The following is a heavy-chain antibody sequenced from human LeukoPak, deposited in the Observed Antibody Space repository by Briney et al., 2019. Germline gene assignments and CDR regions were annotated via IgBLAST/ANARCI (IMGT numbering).Heavy chain of an antibody. D-gene: IGHD2-2*02. CDR1: GGSFSGYY. Sequence: SETLSLTCAVYGGSFSGYYWSWIRQPPGKGLEWIGEINHSGSTNYNPSLKGRVIISVDTSKNQFSLKLSSVTAADTAVYYCARLLYCSSTSCYRGFSGSYWGQGTLVTVSS. V-gene: IGHV4-34*01. J-gene: IGHJ4*02. CDR2: INHSGST. CDR3: ARLLYCSSTSCYRGFSGSY.